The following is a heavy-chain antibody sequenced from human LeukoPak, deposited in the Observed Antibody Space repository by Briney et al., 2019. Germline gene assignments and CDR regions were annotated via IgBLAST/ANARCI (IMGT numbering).Heavy chain of an antibody. J-gene: IGHJ4*02. Sequence: GGSLRLSCAASGFTFSSYEMNWVRQAPGKGLEWVSYISSSGSTIYYADSVKGRFTISRDNAKNSLYLQMNSLRAEVTAVYYCARDGPDLLTGTTFVYYFDYWGQGTLVTVSS. D-gene: IGHD1-20*01. V-gene: IGHV3-48*03. CDR1: GFTFSSYE. CDR3: ARDGPDLLTGTTFVYYFDY. CDR2: ISSSGSTI.